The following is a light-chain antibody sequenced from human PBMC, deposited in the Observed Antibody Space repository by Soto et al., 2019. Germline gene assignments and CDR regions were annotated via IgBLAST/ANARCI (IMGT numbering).Light chain of an antibody. CDR3: QQRSNWPPIT. CDR1: QSVSSY. J-gene: IGKJ5*01. V-gene: IGKV3-11*01. CDR2: DAS. Sequence: EIVLTQSPATLSLSPGERATLSCRASQSVSSYLAWYQQKPGQAPRLLIYDASNRATGIPARFSGSGSGTDFPLTIISLEPEDFAVYYCQQRSNWPPITFGQGTRLASK.